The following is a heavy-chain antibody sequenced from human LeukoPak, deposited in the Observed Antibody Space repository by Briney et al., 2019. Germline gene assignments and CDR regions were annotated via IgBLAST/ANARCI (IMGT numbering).Heavy chain of an antibody. CDR1: GFTFSSYS. CDR2: ISSSSSTI. J-gene: IGHJ5*02. CDR3: ARDDYGDANWFDP. V-gene: IGHV3-48*04. D-gene: IGHD4-17*01. Sequence: GGSLRLSCAASGFTFSSYSMNWVRQAPGKGLEWVSYISSSSSTIYYADSVKGRFTISRDNAKNSLYLQMNSLRAEDTAVYYCARDDYGDANWFDPWAREPWSPSPQ.